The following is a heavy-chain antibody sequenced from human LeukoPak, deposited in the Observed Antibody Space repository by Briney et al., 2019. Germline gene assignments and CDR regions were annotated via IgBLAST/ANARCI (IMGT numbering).Heavy chain of an antibody. CDR1: GGSINSSSYY. D-gene: IGHD2-2*01. J-gene: IGHJ4*02. V-gene: IGHV4-39*01. Sequence: PSETLSLTCTVSGGSINSSSYYWGWIRQPPGKGLEWIGSISYSGNTYYNPSLKSRVTISVDTSKNQFSLKLSSVTAADTAVYYCAKLKIPYCSSTTCRDYWGQGTLVTVSS. CDR3: AKLKIPYCSSTTCRDY. CDR2: ISYSGNT.